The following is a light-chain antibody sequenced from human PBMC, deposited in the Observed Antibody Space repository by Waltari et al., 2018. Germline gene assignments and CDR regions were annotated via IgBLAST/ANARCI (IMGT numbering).Light chain of an antibody. V-gene: IGLV2-14*03. Sequence: WYQQHPGKAPILLIYDVTKRPSVVSNRFSGSKSANTASLTISGLQAEDEADYYCFSYRRSSTWVFGEGTKLTVL. J-gene: IGLJ3*02. CDR2: DVT. CDR3: FSYRRSSTWV.